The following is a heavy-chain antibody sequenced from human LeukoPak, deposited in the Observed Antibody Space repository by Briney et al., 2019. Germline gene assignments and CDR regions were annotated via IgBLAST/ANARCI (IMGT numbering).Heavy chain of an antibody. Sequence: PGGSLRLSCAASGFTFSDYYIHWVRQAPGKGLEWVTFIRYDGSNKYYADSVKGRFTISRDNSKNTLYLQMNSLRDEDTAMYYCAKVANYYGSGPPRDAFDIWGQGTMVTVSS. CDR3: AKVANYYGSGPPRDAFDI. CDR2: IRYDGSNK. V-gene: IGHV3-30*02. CDR1: GFTFSDYY. D-gene: IGHD3-10*01. J-gene: IGHJ3*02.